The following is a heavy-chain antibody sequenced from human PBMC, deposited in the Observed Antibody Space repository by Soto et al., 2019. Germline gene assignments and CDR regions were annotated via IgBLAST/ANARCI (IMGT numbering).Heavy chain of an antibody. CDR1: GGTFSSYA. D-gene: IGHD3-22*01. Sequence: ASVKVSCKASGGTFSSYAISWVRQAPGQGLEWIGGIIPIFGTANYAQKFQGRVTITADESTSTAYMELSSLRSEDTAVYYWARKDSSGYYYDYWGQGTLVTAPQ. CDR3: ARKDSSGYYYDY. V-gene: IGHV1-69*13. J-gene: IGHJ4*02. CDR2: IIPIFGTA.